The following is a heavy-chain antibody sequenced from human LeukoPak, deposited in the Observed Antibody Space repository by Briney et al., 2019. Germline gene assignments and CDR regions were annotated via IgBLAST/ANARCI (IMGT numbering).Heavy chain of an antibody. Sequence: SETLSLTCTVSGGSISSYYWSWIRQPPGKGLEWIGYIYYSGSTNYNPSLKSRVTISVDTSKNQFSLKLSSVTAADTAVYYCERASSGWHYFDYWGQGTLVTVSS. V-gene: IGHV4-59*01. D-gene: IGHD6-19*01. CDR1: GGSISSYY. J-gene: IGHJ4*02. CDR2: IYYSGST. CDR3: ERASSGWHYFDY.